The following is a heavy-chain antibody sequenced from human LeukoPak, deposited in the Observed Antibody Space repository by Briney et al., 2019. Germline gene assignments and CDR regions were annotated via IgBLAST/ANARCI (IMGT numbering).Heavy chain of an antibody. Sequence: PSETLSLTCTVSGGSISSYYWSWIRQPPGKGLEWIGYIYYRGSTNYNPSLKSRVTISVDTSKNQFSLKLSSVTAADTAVYYCARAVEYSSSSFDYWGQGTLVSVPS. V-gene: IGHV4-59*01. CDR1: GGSISSYY. CDR2: IYYRGST. D-gene: IGHD6-6*01. CDR3: ARAVEYSSSSFDY. J-gene: IGHJ4*02.